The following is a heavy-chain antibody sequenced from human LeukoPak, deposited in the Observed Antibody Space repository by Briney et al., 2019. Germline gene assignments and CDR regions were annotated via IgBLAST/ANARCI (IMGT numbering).Heavy chain of an antibody. Sequence: SETLSPTCAVYGGSFSGYYWSWIRQPPGKGLEWIGEINHSGSTNYNPSLKSRVTISVDTSKNQFSLKLSSVTAADTAVYYCAIRARRWELPRGGYFQHWGQGTLVTVSS. CDR2: INHSGST. CDR1: GGSFSGYY. D-gene: IGHD1-26*01. V-gene: IGHV4-34*01. CDR3: AIRARRWELPRGGYFQH. J-gene: IGHJ1*01.